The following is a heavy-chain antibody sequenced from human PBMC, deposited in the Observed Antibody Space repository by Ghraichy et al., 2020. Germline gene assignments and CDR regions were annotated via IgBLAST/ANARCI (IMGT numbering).Heavy chain of an antibody. CDR1: GFTFSSYA. V-gene: IGHV3-23*01. Sequence: GGSLRLSCAASGFTFSSYAMSWVRQAPGKGLEWVSTISGIDGGTYYTDSVKGRFTISRDNSKKTLYLQMNSLRAEDTAVYYCAKDQGYGGNDDAFDIWGQGTMVTVSS. CDR2: ISGIDGGT. J-gene: IGHJ3*02. D-gene: IGHD4-23*01. CDR3: AKDQGYGGNDDAFDI.